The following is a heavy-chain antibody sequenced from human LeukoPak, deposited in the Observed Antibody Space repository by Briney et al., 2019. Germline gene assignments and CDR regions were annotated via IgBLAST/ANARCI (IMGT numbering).Heavy chain of an antibody. CDR3: ASTVVTLSDY. Sequence: PGGSLRLSCAASGFTFSSYAMHWVRQAPGKGLEWVAVISYDGSNKYYADSVKGRFTVSRDNSKNTLYLQMNSLRAEDTAVYYCASTVVTLSDYWGQGTLVTVSS. V-gene: IGHV3-30-3*01. J-gene: IGHJ4*02. D-gene: IGHD4-23*01. CDR2: ISYDGSNK. CDR1: GFTFSSYA.